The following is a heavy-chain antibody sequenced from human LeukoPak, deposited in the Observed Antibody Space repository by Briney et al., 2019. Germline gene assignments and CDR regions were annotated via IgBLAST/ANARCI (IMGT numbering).Heavy chain of an antibody. D-gene: IGHD3-10*01. CDR3: ARDLRGSDAYYFDY. CDR2: ISGSGGST. Sequence: GGSLRLSCAASGFTFSSYSMNWVRQAPGKGLEWVSAISGSGGSTYYADSVKGRFTISRHNSKNTLYLQMNSLRVEDTAVYYCARDLRGSDAYYFDYWGQGTLVTVSS. CDR1: GFTFSSYS. V-gene: IGHV3-23*01. J-gene: IGHJ4*02.